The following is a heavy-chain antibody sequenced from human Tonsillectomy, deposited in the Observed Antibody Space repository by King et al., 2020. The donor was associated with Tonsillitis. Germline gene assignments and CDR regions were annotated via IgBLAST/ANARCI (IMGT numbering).Heavy chain of an antibody. D-gene: IGHD1-26*01. CDR1: GFTFSSSG. J-gene: IGHJ4*02. Sequence: VQLVESGGGVVQPGGSLRLSCVASGFTFSSSGMHWVRQAPGKGLEWVAFTHDDGSKSYYADSVKGRFTISRDNSKNTLYLQMNSLRVEDTAVFYCVKDIGTWDLPHWFDYWGQGTLVPVSS. CDR2: THDDGSKS. CDR3: VKDIGTWDLPHWFDY. V-gene: IGHV3-30*02.